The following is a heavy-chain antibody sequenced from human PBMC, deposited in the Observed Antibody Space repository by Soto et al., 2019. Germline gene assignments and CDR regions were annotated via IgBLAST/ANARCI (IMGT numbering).Heavy chain of an antibody. D-gene: IGHD3-10*01. CDR1: GYTFTSYG. Sequence: ASVKVSCKASGYTFTSYGISWVRQAPGQGLEWMGWISAYNGNTNYAQKLQGRVTMTTDTSTSTAYMELRSLRSDDTAVYYCARDQPITMVRGVMVDAFDIWGQGTMVTVSS. CDR2: ISAYNGNT. CDR3: ARDQPITMVRGVMVDAFDI. V-gene: IGHV1-18*01. J-gene: IGHJ3*02.